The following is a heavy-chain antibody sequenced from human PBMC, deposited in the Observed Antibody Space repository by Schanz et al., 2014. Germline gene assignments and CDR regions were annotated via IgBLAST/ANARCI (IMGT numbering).Heavy chain of an antibody. CDR2: VSDRGGNK. CDR3: AKCIGWYGRCAFDI. D-gene: IGHD6-19*01. V-gene: IGHV3-23*04. Sequence: EVQLVESGGGLGQAGGSLRLSCAGSGFTFSSYAMSWVRQAPGKGLEWVSAVSDRGGNKYYADSVKGRFTISRDNSKNTPYLQMNSLRAEDTAVYYCAKCIGWYGRCAFDIWGQGTMVTVSS. J-gene: IGHJ3*02. CDR1: GFTFSSYA.